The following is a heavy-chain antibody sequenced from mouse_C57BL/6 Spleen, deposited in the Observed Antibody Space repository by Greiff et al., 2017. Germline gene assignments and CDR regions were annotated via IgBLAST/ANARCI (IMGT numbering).Heavy chain of an antibody. D-gene: IGHD2-2*01. CDR3: TRSGGLHPWFAY. J-gene: IGHJ3*01. V-gene: IGHV1-15*01. CDR1: GYTFTDYE. Sequence: QVQLQQSGAELVRPGASVTLSCKASGYTFTDYEMHWVKQTPVHGLEWIGAIDPATGGTAYNQKFKGKAILTADKSSSTAYMELRSLTSEDSAVYYCTRSGGLHPWFAYWGQGTLVTVSA. CDR2: IDPATGGT.